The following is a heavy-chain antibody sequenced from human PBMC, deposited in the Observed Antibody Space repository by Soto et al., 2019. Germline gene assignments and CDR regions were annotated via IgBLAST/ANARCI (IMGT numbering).Heavy chain of an antibody. CDR1: GFTFYSYW. D-gene: IGHD2-21*02. J-gene: IGHJ4*02. V-gene: IGHV3-7*01. CDR3: ARDQYDCNISPDAPLDY. Sequence: EVQLVESGGGLVQPGGSLRLSCAASGFTFYSYWMSWVRQAPGKGLEWVANTRQDGSEKFYVDSVKGRFTISRDNAKNSLHLQMNNLRAEDTAVYYCARDQYDCNISPDAPLDYWVQGTLVTVSS. CDR2: TRQDGSEK.